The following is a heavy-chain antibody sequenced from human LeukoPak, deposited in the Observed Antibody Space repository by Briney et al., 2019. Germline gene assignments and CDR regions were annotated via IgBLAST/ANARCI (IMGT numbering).Heavy chain of an antibody. CDR2: ITGGSDST. CDR1: GFTVSSNY. D-gene: IGHD2-15*01. V-gene: IGHV3-23*01. Sequence: GGSLRLSCAASGFTVSSNYMSWVRQAPGKGLEWVSAITGGSDSTYYADSVKGRFTISRDNSKNTLYLQMNSLRADDTAVYYCAKGSAKVRPYYFDYWGQGTLVTVSS. CDR3: AKGSAKVRPYYFDY. J-gene: IGHJ4*02.